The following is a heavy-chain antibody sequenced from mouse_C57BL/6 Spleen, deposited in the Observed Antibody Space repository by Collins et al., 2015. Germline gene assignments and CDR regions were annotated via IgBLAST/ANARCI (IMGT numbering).Heavy chain of an antibody. Sequence: EVQLVESGGDLVKPGGSLKLSCAASGFTFSSYGMSWVRQTPDKRLEWVATISSGGSYTYYPDSVKGRFTISRDNAKNTLYLQMSSLKSEDTAMYYCARHKDYGSSYDYAMDYWGQGTSVTVSS. V-gene: IGHV5-6*01. CDR1: GFTFSSYG. D-gene: IGHD1-1*01. CDR2: ISSGGSYT. CDR3: ARHKDYGSSYDYAMDY. J-gene: IGHJ4*01.